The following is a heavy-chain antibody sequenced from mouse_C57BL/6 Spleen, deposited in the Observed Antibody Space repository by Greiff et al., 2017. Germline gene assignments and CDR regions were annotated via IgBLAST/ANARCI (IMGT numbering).Heavy chain of an antibody. Sequence: VQLQQSGPGLVQPSQSLSITCTVSGFSLTSYGVHWVRQSPGKGLEWLGVIWSGGSTDYNAAFISRLSISKDNSKSQVFFKMNSLQADDTAIYYCARSLNFRYAMDYWGQGTSVTVSS. V-gene: IGHV2-2*01. CDR1: GFSLTSYG. CDR2: IWSGGST. J-gene: IGHJ4*01. CDR3: ARSLNFRYAMDY.